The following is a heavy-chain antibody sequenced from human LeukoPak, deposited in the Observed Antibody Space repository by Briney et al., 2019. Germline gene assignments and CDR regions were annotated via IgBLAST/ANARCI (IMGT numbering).Heavy chain of an antibody. Sequence: GGSLRLSCAASGFTFSSYGMHWVRQAPGKGLEWVAVMSYNGQITYYADSVKGRFTISRDSSQNMLYLQMNSLRVDDTSVYYCAKVQLERRELLPNFDSWGQGTLVTVSS. V-gene: IGHV3-30*18. D-gene: IGHD1-1*01. CDR2: MSYNGQIT. J-gene: IGHJ4*02. CDR1: GFTFSSYG. CDR3: AKVQLERRELLPNFDS.